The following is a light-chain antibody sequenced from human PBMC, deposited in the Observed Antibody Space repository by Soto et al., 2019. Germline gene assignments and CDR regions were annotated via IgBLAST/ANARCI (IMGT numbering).Light chain of an antibody. J-gene: IGKJ1*01. V-gene: IGKV1-5*01. Sequence: DIQMAQSPSTPSASVGDRVTITCRASQSISSWLAWYQQKPGKAPKLLIYDASSLESGVPSRFGGSGSGTEFTLTISSLQPDDFATYYCQQYNSYWTFGQGTKVDIK. CDR2: DAS. CDR3: QQYNSYWT. CDR1: QSISSW.